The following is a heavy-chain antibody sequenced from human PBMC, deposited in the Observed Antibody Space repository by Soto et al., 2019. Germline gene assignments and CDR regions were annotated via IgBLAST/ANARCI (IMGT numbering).Heavy chain of an antibody. CDR2: IYYSGST. CDR1: GVSISSYY. CDR3: ASGYYYDSSGYYLDY. D-gene: IGHD3-22*01. V-gene: IGHV4-59*01. J-gene: IGHJ4*02. Sequence: SETLSLTCTVSGVSISSYYWSWIRQPPGKGLEWIGYIYYSGSTNYNPSLKSRVTISVDTSKNQFSLKLSSVTAADTAVYYCASGYYYDSSGYYLDYWGQGTLVTVSS.